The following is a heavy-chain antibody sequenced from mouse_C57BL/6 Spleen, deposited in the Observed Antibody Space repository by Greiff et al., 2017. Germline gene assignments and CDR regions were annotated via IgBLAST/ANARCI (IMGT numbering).Heavy chain of an antibody. CDR3: AREGYVGASDY. J-gene: IGHJ2*01. V-gene: IGHV5-17*01. CDR2: ISTGNGTT. Sequence: EVQLVESGGGLVKPGGSLKLSCAASGFTFSDYGMHWVRQAPEKGLEWVAYISTGNGTTYYADTLKGRFTISGDNATSTVYMQMSSLRSEDTAMYYCAREGYVGASDYWGQGTTLTVSS. D-gene: IGHD2-2*01. CDR1: GFTFSDYG.